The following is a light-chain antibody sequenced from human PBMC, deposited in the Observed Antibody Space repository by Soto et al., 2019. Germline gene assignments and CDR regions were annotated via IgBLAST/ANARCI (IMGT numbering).Light chain of an antibody. J-gene: IGLJ3*02. CDR3: QSYDSSLSGWV. Sequence: QSVLTQPPSVSVAPGQRVTISCTGSSSNIGAGYDVHWYQQLPGTAPKLLSYGNSNRPSGVPDRFSGSKSGTSASLAITGLQAEDEADYYCQSYDSSLSGWVFGGGTKVTVL. V-gene: IGLV1-40*01. CDR1: SSNIGAGYD. CDR2: GNS.